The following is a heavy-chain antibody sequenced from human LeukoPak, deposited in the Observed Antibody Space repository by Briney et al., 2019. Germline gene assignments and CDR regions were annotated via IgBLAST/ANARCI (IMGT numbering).Heavy chain of an antibody. CDR3: ARRLIGSYDSSGYDY. D-gene: IGHD3-22*01. J-gene: IGHJ4*02. CDR1: GYNFATYW. Sequence: GESLKISCKGSGYNFATYWIAWVRQMPGKGLEWMGIIYPDDSDTRYSRSFQGQVTVSADKSISTAYLQWSSLKASDTAMYYCARRLIGSYDSSGYDYWGQGTLVTVSS. V-gene: IGHV5-51*01. CDR2: IYPDDSDT.